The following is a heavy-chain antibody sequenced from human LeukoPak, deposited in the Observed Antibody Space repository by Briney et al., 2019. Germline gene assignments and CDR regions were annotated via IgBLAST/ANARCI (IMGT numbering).Heavy chain of an antibody. CDR3: ARVTGSSWRRGDY. CDR1: GGTFSSYA. Sequence: ASVKVSCKASGGTFSSYAISWVRQAPGQGLEWMGGIIPIFGTANYAQKFQGRVTITADESTSTAYMELRSLRSDDTAVYYCARVTGSSWRRGDYWGQGTLVTVSS. CDR2: IIPIFGTA. V-gene: IGHV1-69*01. D-gene: IGHD6-13*01. J-gene: IGHJ4*02.